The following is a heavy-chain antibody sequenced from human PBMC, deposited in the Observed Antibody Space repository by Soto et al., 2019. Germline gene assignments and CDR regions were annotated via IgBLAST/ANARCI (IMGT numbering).Heavy chain of an antibody. V-gene: IGHV5-51*01. J-gene: IGHJ6*02. CDR1: GYRFSSYW. Sequence: VESLKIPCKGSGYRFSSYWIGGVRQMPGKGLEWMGFIYPGVSDTRYSPSFQGQVTISSDKSISTAYLQWSSLKAWDPAMYYCARHDSYSSGWYGDPDYFYCMDVWGQGTTVTVSS. CDR3: ARHDSYSSGWYGDPDYFYCMDV. CDR2: IYPGVSDT. D-gene: IGHD6-19*01.